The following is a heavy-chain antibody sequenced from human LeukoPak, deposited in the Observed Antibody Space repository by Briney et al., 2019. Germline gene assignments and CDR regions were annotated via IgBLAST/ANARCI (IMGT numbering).Heavy chain of an antibody. D-gene: IGHD3-10*01. J-gene: IGHJ6*02. CDR3: AKDSYYGSSNPGDV. CDR2: ISGSGGST. CDR1: GFTFSTYA. V-gene: IGHV3-23*01. Sequence: GGSLRLSCAASGFTFSTYAMSCVRQAPGKGLGWVSAISGSGGSTYYADSVKGRFTISRDNSKNTLYLQMNSLRAEDAAVYYCAKDSYYGSSNPGDVWGQGTTVTVSS.